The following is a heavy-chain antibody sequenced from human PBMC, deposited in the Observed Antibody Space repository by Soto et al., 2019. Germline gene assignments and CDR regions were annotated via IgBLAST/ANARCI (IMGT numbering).Heavy chain of an antibody. J-gene: IGHJ6*02. Sequence: ASVKVSCKASGYTFTSYYMHWVRQAPGQGLEWMGIINPSGGSTSYAQKFQGRVAMTRDTSTSTVYMELSSLRSEDTAVYYCAKSDGGNSADYYYYYGMDVWGQGTTVTVSS. CDR3: AKSDGGNSADYYYYYGMDV. CDR2: INPSGGST. D-gene: IGHD2-21*02. CDR1: GYTFTSYY. V-gene: IGHV1-46*01.